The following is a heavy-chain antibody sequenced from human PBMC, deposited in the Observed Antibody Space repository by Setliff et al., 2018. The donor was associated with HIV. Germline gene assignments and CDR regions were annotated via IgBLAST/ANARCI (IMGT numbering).Heavy chain of an antibody. D-gene: IGHD3-22*01. CDR2: IRSKAYGGTT. CDR3: ARSGIDDSSGVGD. Sequence: GVLRLSCATSGFTFGDFTMSWVRQAPGKGLEWVGFIRSKAYGGTTEYAASVKGRFTISRDNAKNSLYLQMNSLRAEDTAVYYCARSGIDDSSGVGDWGQGTLVTVS. V-gene: IGHV3-49*04. CDR1: GFTFGDFT. J-gene: IGHJ4*02.